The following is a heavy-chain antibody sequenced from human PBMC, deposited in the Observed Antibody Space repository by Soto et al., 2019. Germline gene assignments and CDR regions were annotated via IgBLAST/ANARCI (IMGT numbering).Heavy chain of an antibody. Sequence: KTSETLSLTCTVSGGSISSSSYYWGWIRQPPGKGLEWIGSIYYSGSTYYNPSLKSRVTISVDTSKNQFSLKLSSVTAADTAAYYCASQSSGWSLYYYYYGMDVWGQGTTVTVSS. J-gene: IGHJ6*02. D-gene: IGHD6-19*01. CDR3: ASQSSGWSLYYYYYGMDV. CDR2: IYYSGST. V-gene: IGHV4-39*01. CDR1: GGSISSSSYY.